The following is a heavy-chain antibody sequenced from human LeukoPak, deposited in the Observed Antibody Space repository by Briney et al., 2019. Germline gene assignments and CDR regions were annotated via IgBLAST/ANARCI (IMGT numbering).Heavy chain of an antibody. CDR2: INHSGST. V-gene: IGHV4-34*01. J-gene: IGHJ3*02. CDR3: AGALPPTDAFDI. Sequence: KPSETLSLTCAVYGGSFSGYYWSWIRQPPGKGLEWIGEINHSGSTNYNPSLKSRVTISVDTSKNQFSLKLSSVTAADTAVYYCAGALPPTDAFDIWGQGTMVTVSS. CDR1: GGSFSGYY.